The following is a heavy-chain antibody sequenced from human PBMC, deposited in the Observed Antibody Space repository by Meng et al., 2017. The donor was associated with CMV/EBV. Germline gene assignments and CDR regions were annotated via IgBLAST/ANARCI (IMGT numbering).Heavy chain of an antibody. V-gene: IGHV4-34*01. Sequence: SETLSLTCAVYGGSFSGYYWSWIRQPPGKGLEWIGEINHSGSTNYNPSLKSRVTISVDTSKNQLSLKLSSVTAADTAVYYCAREYCSSTSCYSDAFDIWGQGTMVTVSS. J-gene: IGHJ3*02. CDR1: GGSFSGYY. CDR3: AREYCSSTSCYSDAFDI. CDR2: INHSGST. D-gene: IGHD2-2*01.